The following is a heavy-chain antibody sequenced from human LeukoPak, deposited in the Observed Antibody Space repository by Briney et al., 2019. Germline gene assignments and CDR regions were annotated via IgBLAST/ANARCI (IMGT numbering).Heavy chain of an antibody. CDR2: ISGSDDNT. J-gene: IGHJ4*02. CDR3: ANDFDH. V-gene: IGHV3-23*01. CDR1: VFTFNNYV. Sequence: PGGSLRLSCATSVFTFNNYVMSWVRQAPGKGMEWDSAISGSDDNTYYAASVKGRFTISRDISKNTLYMQMNSLGADDMGVCYCANDFDHWGQGTLVTVSS.